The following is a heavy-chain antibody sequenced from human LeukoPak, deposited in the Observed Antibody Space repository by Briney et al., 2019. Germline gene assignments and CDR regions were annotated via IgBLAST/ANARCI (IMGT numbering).Heavy chain of an antibody. V-gene: IGHV3-30*04. CDR3: ARDRMVVVTAILAPCYFDY. CDR1: GVTFSRNA. Sequence: GGSLRLSCAASGVTFSRNAMSWVRQAPGKGLEWVAVISYDGSNKYYADSVKGRFTISRDNSKTTMYLQMHSLRAEDTAVYYCARDRMVVVTAILAPCYFDYWGQGTLVTVSS. D-gene: IGHD2-21*02. CDR2: ISYDGSNK. J-gene: IGHJ4*02.